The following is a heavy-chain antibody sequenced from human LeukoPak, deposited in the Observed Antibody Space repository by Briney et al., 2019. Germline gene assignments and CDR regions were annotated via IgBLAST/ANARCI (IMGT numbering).Heavy chain of an antibody. V-gene: IGHV4-34*01. Sequence: SETLSLTCAVYGGSFSGYYWSWIRQPPGKGLEWIGEINHSGRTNYNPSLKSRVTISVDTSKKQFSLKLNSVTAADTAVYYCARHGEAAGIDYWGQGTLVTVSS. CDR1: GGSFSGYY. CDR2: INHSGRT. CDR3: ARHGEAAGIDY. J-gene: IGHJ4*02. D-gene: IGHD6-13*01.